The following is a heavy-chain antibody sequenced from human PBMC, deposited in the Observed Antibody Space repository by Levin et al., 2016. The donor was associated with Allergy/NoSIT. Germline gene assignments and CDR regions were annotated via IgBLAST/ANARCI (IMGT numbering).Heavy chain of an antibody. D-gene: IGHD2-2*01. CDR2: VSGSGAST. CDR3: ATVPSTGYYYYYGMDV. J-gene: IGHJ6*02. Sequence: GGSLRLSCAASGITFSSYAMSWVRQAPGKGLEWVSAVSGSGASTYYADSVKGRFTISRDNSKNTLYLQMNSLRAEDTAIYYCATVPSTGYYYYYGMDVWGQGTTVTVSS. V-gene: IGHV3-23*01. CDR1: GITFSSYA.